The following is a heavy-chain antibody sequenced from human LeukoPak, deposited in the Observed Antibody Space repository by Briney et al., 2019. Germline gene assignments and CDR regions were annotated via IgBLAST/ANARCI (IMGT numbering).Heavy chain of an antibody. D-gene: IGHD2-8*01. CDR2: ISGFNT. Sequence: GGSLRLSCTTSGFAFSNYAMNWVRQAPGKGPEWVSGISGFNTYYPDSVKGRFTIFRDNSKNVLYLQMDRLRAEGTAVYSCAKDVCTSPRCLLYFDSWGQGTLVTVSS. CDR3: AKDVCTSPRCLLYFDS. CDR1: GFAFSNYA. V-gene: IGHV3-23*01. J-gene: IGHJ4*02.